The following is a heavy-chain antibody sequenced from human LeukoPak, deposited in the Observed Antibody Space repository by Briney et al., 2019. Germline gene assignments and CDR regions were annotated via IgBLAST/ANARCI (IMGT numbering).Heavy chain of an antibody. Sequence: GGSLRLSCADSGFTFSSFAMSWVRQAPGKGLEWVAGINNRGAGRVYADSVMGRFTISRDDSKNTLYLDMNNLRAGDTAVYYCAREGAWDSGKYHSYFDHWGQGTLVTVSS. D-gene: IGHD1-26*01. CDR3: AREGAWDSGKYHSYFDH. V-gene: IGHV3-23*01. CDR2: INNRGAGR. CDR1: GFTFSSFA. J-gene: IGHJ4*02.